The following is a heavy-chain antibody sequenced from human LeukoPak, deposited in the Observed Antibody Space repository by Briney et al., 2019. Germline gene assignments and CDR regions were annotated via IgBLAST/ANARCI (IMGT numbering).Heavy chain of an antibody. J-gene: IGHJ4*02. V-gene: IGHV3-30*04. CDR3: ARDPNVLQYFDWTFDY. D-gene: IGHD3-9*01. CDR2: ISYDGFNK. Sequence: GGSLRLSCAASGFSFSTYAMHWVRQAPGKGLEWVAVISYDGFNKYYADSVKGRFTITRDNSKNTLYLQMHNLRPEDTAVYYCARDPNVLQYFDWTFDYWGQGTLVTVSS. CDR1: GFSFSTYA.